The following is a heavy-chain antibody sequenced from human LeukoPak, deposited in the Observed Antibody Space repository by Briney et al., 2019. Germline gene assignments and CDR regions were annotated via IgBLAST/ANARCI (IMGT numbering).Heavy chain of an antibody. D-gene: IGHD6-19*01. CDR1: GYTFSTYT. J-gene: IGHJ4*02. CDR2: INAGNGNT. CDR3: ARGAVALFDY. Sequence: GASVKVSCKASGYTFSTYTMHWVRQAPGQRLEWMGWINAGNGNTKYSQKFQGRVTITRDTSASTAYMELSSLRSEDTAVYYCARGAVALFDYWGQGTLVTVSS. V-gene: IGHV1-3*01.